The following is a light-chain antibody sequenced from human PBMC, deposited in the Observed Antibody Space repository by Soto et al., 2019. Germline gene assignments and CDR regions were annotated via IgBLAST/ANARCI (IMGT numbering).Light chain of an antibody. CDR2: AAS. Sequence: DIQLTQSPSFLSASVGDRVTITCRASQGISSYLAWYQQKPGKAPKLLIYAASTLQSGVPSRFSGSGAGTEFTLTNSSLQPEDFATYYCQQLNSYPPWTFGQGTKVEIK. CDR1: QGISSY. CDR3: QQLNSYPPWT. V-gene: IGKV1-9*01. J-gene: IGKJ1*01.